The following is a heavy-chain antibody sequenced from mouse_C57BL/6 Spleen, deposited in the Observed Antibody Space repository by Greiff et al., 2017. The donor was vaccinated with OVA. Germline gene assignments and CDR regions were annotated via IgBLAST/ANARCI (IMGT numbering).Heavy chain of an antibody. V-gene: IGHV5-17*01. D-gene: IGHD2-4*01. J-gene: IGHJ3*01. Sequence: EVHLVESGGGLVKPGGSLKLSCAASGFTFSDYGMHWVRQAPEKGLEWVAYISSGSSTIYYADTVKGRFTISRDNAKNTLFLQMTSLRSEDTAMYYCARSPLSTMITTVFAYWGQGTLVTVSA. CDR3: ARSPLSTMITTVFAY. CDR1: GFTFSDYG. CDR2: ISSGSSTI.